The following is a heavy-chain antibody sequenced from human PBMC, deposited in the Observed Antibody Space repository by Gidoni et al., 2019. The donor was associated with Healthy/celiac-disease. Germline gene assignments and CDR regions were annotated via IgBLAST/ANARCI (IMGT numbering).Heavy chain of an antibody. D-gene: IGHD3-10*01. CDR1: GYSISSGSY. J-gene: IGHJ4*02. Sequence: QVQLQESGPGLVKPSETLSLICAVSGYSISSGSYWGWIRQPPGKGLEWIGSIYHSGSTYYNPSLKSRVTISVDTSKNQFSLKLSSVTAADTAVYYCARDLLSGVPAGTYGSGSYYSPYFDYWGQGTLVTVSS. CDR2: IYHSGST. CDR3: ARDLLSGVPAGTYGSGSYYSPYFDY. V-gene: IGHV4-38-2*02.